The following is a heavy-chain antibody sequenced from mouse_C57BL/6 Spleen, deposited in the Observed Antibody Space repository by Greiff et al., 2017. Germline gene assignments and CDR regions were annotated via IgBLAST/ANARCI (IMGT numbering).Heavy chain of an antibody. D-gene: IGHD2-5*01. J-gene: IGHJ1*03. CDR1: GFNIKDYY. V-gene: IGHV14-2*01. CDR3: AISGSNCVWDFDG. Sequence: VQLQQSGAELVKPGASVKLSCTASGFNIKDYYMHWVKQRPVQGLEWIGRIDPEDGETKYAPKFQGKATITADTYSNTAYLQRSSLTSEGTAVYDCAISGSNCVWDFDGWGTGTTGTGSS. CDR2: IDPEDGET.